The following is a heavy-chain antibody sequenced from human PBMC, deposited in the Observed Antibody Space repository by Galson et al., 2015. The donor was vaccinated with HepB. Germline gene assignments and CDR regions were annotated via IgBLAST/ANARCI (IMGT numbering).Heavy chain of an antibody. CDR2: ISSSSSTI. D-gene: IGHD3-22*01. CDR1: GFTFTSNN. J-gene: IGHJ1*01. CDR3: ARGEGLDYDSSDYQEYFRH. V-gene: IGHV3-48*02. Sequence: SLRLSCAGSGFTFTSNNMYWVRQAPGKGLEWVSYISSSSSTIYYADSVKGRFTISRDNAKNSLYLQMNSLRDEDTAVYYCARGEGLDYDSSDYQEYFRHWGQGTLVTVSS.